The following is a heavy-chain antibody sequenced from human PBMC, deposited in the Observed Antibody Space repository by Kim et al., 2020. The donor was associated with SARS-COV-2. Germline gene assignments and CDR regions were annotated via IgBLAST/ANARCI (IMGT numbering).Heavy chain of an antibody. D-gene: IGHD6-13*01. Sequence: VKVSCTDSGGTFSSYAISWVRQAPGQGLEWMGGIIPIFGTTNYAQKFQGRVTITADESTSTAYMELSSLRSEDTAVYYCARGGYSSSYPPFYYYYGMDVWGQGTTFTVSS. CDR1: GGTFSSYA. V-gene: IGHV1-69*13. CDR2: IIPIFGTT. J-gene: IGHJ6*02. CDR3: ARGGYSSSYPPFYYYYGMDV.